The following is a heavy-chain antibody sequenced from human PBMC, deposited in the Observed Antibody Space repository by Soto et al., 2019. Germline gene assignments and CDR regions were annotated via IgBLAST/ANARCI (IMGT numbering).Heavy chain of an antibody. Sequence: GWSLRLSCASSVFTVISNYMSWVRQAPGKGLEWVSVIYSGGSTYYADSVKGRFTISRDNSKNTLYLQMNSLRAEDTAVYYCARDGYCSSTSCSYYYYGMDVWGQGTTVTVSS. J-gene: IGHJ6*02. V-gene: IGHV3-53*01. CDR2: IYSGGST. D-gene: IGHD2-2*03. CDR1: VFTVISNY. CDR3: ARDGYCSSTSCSYYYYGMDV.